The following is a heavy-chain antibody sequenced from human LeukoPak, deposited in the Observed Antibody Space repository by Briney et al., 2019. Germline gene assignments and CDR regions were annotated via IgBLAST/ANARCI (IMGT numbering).Heavy chain of an antibody. V-gene: IGHV4-34*01. CDR2: INHSGST. J-gene: IGHJ3*02. CDR1: GGSFSGYY. D-gene: IGHD2-2*01. Sequence: PSETLSLTCAVYGGSFSGYYWSWIRQPPGKGLEWIGEINHSGSTNYNPSLKSRVTISVDTSKNQFSLKLSSVTAADTAVYYCARHGCSGTSCYDGAFDIWGQGTMVTVSS. CDR3: ARHGCSGTSCYDGAFDI.